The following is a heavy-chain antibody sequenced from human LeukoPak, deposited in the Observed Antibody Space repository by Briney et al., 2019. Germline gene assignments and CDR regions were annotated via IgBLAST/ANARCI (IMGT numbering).Heavy chain of an antibody. CDR2: IRYDGSNK. D-gene: IGHD4-17*01. J-gene: IGHJ4*02. V-gene: IGHV3-30*02. CDR3: AKDPRMTTVTTGDY. CDR1: GFTFSSYG. Sequence: GGSLRLSCAASGFTFSSYGMHWVRQAPGKGLEWVAFIRYDGSNKYSADSVKGRFTISRDNSKNTLYLQMNSLRAEDTAVYYCAKDPRMTTVTTGDYWGQGTLVTVSS.